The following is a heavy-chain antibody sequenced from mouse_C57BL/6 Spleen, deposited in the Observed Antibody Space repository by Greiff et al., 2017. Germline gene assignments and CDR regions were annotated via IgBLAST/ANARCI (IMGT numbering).Heavy chain of an antibody. Sequence: EVQRVESGGGLVQPGGSLSLSCAASGFTFTDYYMSWVRQPPGKALEWLGFIRNKANGYTTEYSASVKGRFTISRDNSQSILYLQMNALRAEDSATYYCARYRKGNAMDYWGQGTSVTVSS. CDR1: GFTFTDYY. CDR3: ARYRKGNAMDY. V-gene: IGHV7-3*01. J-gene: IGHJ4*01. CDR2: IRNKANGYTT.